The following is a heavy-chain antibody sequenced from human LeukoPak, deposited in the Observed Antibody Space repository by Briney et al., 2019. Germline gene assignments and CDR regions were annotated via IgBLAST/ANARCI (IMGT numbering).Heavy chain of an antibody. J-gene: IGHJ4*02. V-gene: IGHV3-21*01. Sequence: PGGSLRLSCAASGFTFSSYSMNWVRQAPGKGLEWVSSISSSSSYIYYADSVKGRFTISRDNAKNSLYLQMNSLRAEDTAVYYCASFDIVVVPAEPFDYWGQGTLVTVSS. CDR2: ISSSSSYI. CDR1: GFTFSSYS. CDR3: ASFDIVVVPAEPFDY. D-gene: IGHD2-2*01.